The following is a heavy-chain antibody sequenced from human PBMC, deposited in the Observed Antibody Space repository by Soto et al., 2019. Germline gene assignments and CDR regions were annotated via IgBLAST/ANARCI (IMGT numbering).Heavy chain of an antibody. CDR2: IIPIFGTA. V-gene: IGHV1-69*06. Sequence: SVKVSCKASGGTFSSYSISWVRQAPGQGLEWMGGIIPIFGTANYAQKFQGRVTITADKSTSTAYMELSSLRSEDTAVYYCARGGLLSSFQFDYWGQGTLVTVSS. CDR3: ARGGLLSSFQFDY. D-gene: IGHD1-26*01. CDR1: GGTFSSYS. J-gene: IGHJ4*02.